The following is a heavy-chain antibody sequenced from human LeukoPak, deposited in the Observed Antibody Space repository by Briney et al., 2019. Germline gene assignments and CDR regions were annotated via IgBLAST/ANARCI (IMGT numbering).Heavy chain of an antibody. CDR3: AKDVQSTPYYYYGMDV. CDR1: GFTFSTYD. D-gene: IGHD2-15*01. J-gene: IGHJ6*02. CDR2: ISYDGSRN. Sequence: QTGGSLRLSCAASGFTFSTYDMHWVRQAPGKGLEWVAVISYDGSRNYYADSVKGRFTISRDNSKNTLYLQMNSLRAEDTAIYYCAKDVQSTPYYYYGMDVWGQGTRSPSP. V-gene: IGHV3-30*18.